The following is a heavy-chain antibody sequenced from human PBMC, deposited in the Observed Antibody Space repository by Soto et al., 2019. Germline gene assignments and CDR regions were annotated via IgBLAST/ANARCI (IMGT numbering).Heavy chain of an antibody. D-gene: IGHD3-10*01. Sequence: QVQLQQWGAGLLKPSETLSLTCAVYGGSFSGYYWNWVRQPPGKGLEWIGDINHSGSTNYNPSLKSRVPLSVATSRNQFSLKLTSVTAADTAVYYCARSRSLLWFGTSHGAYFDYWGQGTLVTVSS. CDR1: GGSFSGYY. V-gene: IGHV4-34*01. CDR3: ARSRSLLWFGTSHGAYFDY. J-gene: IGHJ4*02. CDR2: INHSGST.